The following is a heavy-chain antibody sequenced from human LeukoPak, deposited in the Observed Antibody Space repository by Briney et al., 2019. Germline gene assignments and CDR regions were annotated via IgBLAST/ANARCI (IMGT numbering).Heavy chain of an antibody. D-gene: IGHD6-19*01. J-gene: IGHJ4*02. Sequence: GGSLRLSCAASGFTFSSYSMNWVRQAPGKGLEWVSPISSSSRYIYYADSVKGRFTISRDNAKNSLYLQMNSLRAEDTAVYYCARAVAGTMVIDYWGQGTLVTVSS. CDR2: ISSSSRYI. CDR1: GFTFSSYS. V-gene: IGHV3-21*01. CDR3: ARAVAGTMVIDY.